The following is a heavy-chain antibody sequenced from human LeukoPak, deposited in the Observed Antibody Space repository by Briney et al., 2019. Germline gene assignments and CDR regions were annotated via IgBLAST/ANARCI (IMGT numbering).Heavy chain of an antibody. CDR3: ARIRGYSYGSPVGPFDY. D-gene: IGHD5-18*01. V-gene: IGHV4-59*01. CDR1: GGSISSYY. CDR2: IYYSGST. J-gene: IGHJ4*02. Sequence: SETLSLTCTVSGGSISSYYWSWIRQPPGKGLEWIGYIYYSGSTNYNPSLKSRVTISVDTSKSQFSLKLSSVTAADTAVYYCARIRGYSYGSPVGPFDYWGQGTLVTVSS.